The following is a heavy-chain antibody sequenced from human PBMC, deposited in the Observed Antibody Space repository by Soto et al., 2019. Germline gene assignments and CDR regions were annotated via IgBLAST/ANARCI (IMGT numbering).Heavy chain of an antibody. CDR3: ATTFDYNGYFDP. CDR2: IYLSDSDT. J-gene: IGHJ5*02. Sequence: GESLKISCKTSGYSLTTYWFAWVRQMPGKGLEWMGIIYLSDSDTIYSPSAQGHFTISADKSIKTAYLQWSSLTASDTAIYYCATTFDYNGYFDPWGQGTQVIVSS. D-gene: IGHD4-4*01. CDR1: GYSLTTYW. V-gene: IGHV5-51*01.